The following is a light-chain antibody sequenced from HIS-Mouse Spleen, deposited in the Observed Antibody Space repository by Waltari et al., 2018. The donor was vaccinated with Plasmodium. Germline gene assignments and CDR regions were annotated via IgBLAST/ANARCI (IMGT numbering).Light chain of an antibody. CDR3: QQYGSSPYT. V-gene: IGKV3-20*01. J-gene: IGKJ2*01. CDR1: QSVSSSY. CDR2: GAS. Sequence: IVLTHSPGTLPLSPGERATLSCSASQSVSSSYLAWYQQKPGQAPRLLIYGASSRATGIPDRFSGSGSGTDFTLTISRLEPEDFAVYYCQQYGSSPYTFGQGTKLEIK.